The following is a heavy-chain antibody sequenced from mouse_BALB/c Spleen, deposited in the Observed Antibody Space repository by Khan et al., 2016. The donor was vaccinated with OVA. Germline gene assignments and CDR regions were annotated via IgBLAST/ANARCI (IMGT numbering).Heavy chain of an antibody. D-gene: IGHD3-1*01. V-gene: IGHV3-6*02. CDR3: ARGGSSGPAWFAY. J-gene: IGHJ3*01. CDR2: IRYDGSN. CDR1: GYSITSGYF. Sequence: EVQLQESGPGLVKPTQSLSLTCSVTGYSITSGYFWNWIRQFPGNKLEWVGYIRYDGSNNYNPSLKNRISITRDTSKNQFFLQLNSVTTEDTATYDSARGGSSGPAWFAYWGQGTLVTVSA.